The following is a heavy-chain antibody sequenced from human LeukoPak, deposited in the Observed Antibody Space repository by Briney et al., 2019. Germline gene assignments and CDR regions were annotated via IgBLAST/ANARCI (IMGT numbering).Heavy chain of an antibody. CDR1: GGSISSSNW. J-gene: IGHJ3*02. D-gene: IGHD3-22*01. CDR3: ARDTYYYDSSGYRNDAFDI. CDR2: IYHSGST. Sequence: PSETLSLTCAASGGSISSSNWWSWVRQPPGKGLEWIGEIYHSGSTNYNPSLKSRVTISVDKSKNQFSLKLSSVTAADTAVYYCARDTYYYDSSGYRNDAFDIWGQGTMVTVSS. V-gene: IGHV4-4*02.